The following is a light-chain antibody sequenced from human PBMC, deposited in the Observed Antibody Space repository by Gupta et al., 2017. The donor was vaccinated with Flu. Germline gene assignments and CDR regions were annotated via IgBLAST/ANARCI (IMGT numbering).Light chain of an antibody. J-gene: IGKJ5*01. CDR3: QQLINGHPSIT. V-gene: IGKV3-11*01. Sequence: EIVLTQSPATLSFSPGERATLSCRASQSVSSYLPWYQKKPGQAPRLLIYDASNRAKGIPAIFSGSGDGTDFTLTIISRDPEDFAVHYTQQLINGHPSITFGQGTRMDI. CDR2: DAS. CDR1: QSVSSY.